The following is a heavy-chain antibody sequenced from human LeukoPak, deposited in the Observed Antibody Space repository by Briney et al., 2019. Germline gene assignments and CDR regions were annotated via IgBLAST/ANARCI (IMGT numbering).Heavy chain of an antibody. CDR1: GGSISSYY. CDR2: VYFSGSTNYSPSLT. V-gene: IGHV4-59*01. J-gene: IGHJ4*02. CDR3: ARDLGNDYPN. D-gene: IGHD4-11*01. Sequence: SETLSLTCTVSGGSISSYYWSWIRQPAGKGLEWIGNVYFSGSTNYSPSLTNYNPSLKSRVTISGDTSKNQFSLKMSSMTAADTAVYYCARDLGNDYPNWGQGTLVTVSS.